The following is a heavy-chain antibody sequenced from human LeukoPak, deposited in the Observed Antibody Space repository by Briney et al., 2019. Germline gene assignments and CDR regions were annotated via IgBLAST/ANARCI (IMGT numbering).Heavy chain of an antibody. Sequence: SQTLSLTCTVSGGSISSGSYYWSWIRQPPGKGLEWIGRIYTSGSTNYNPSLNSRVTISVDTSKNQFSLKLSSVTAADTAVYYCARDGGSYYYDSSGYPASWFDPWGQGTLVTVSS. CDR1: GGSISSGSYY. V-gene: IGHV4-61*02. CDR3: ARDGGSYYYDSSGYPASWFDP. CDR2: IYTSGST. J-gene: IGHJ5*02. D-gene: IGHD3-22*01.